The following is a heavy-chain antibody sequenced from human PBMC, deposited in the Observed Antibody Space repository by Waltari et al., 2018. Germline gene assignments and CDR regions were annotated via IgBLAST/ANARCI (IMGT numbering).Heavy chain of an antibody. D-gene: IGHD6-13*01. CDR2: IKQDGSEK. V-gene: IGHV3-7*01. J-gene: IGHJ4*02. CDR1: GFTFSSYW. CDR3: ARAGGSSWYWEYFDY. Sequence: EVQLVESGGGLVQPGGSLRLSCAASGFTFSSYWMSWVRQAPGKGLEWVANIKQDGSEKYYVDSVKGRFTISRDNAKNSLYLQMNSLRAEDTAVYYCARAGGSSWYWEYFDYWGQGTLVTVSS.